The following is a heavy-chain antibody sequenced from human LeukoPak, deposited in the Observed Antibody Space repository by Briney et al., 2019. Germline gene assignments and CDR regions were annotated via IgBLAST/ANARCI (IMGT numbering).Heavy chain of an antibody. CDR2: INPNSGGT. V-gene: IGHV1-2*02. CDR1: GYTFTGYY. CDR3: ARELRAGIAVAGTDY. Sequence: GASVKVSCKASGYTFTGYYMHWVRQAPGQGLEWMGWINPNSGGTNYAQKFQGRVTMTRDTSISTAYMELSRLRSDDTAVYYCARELRAGIAVAGTDYWGQGTLVTVSS. J-gene: IGHJ4*02. D-gene: IGHD6-19*01.